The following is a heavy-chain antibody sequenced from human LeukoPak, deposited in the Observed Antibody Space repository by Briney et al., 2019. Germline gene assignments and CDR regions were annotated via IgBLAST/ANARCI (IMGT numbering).Heavy chain of an antibody. J-gene: IGHJ6*02. V-gene: IGHV1-8*01. Sequence: RASVKVSCKASGYTFTSYDINRVRQATGQGLEWMGWMNPNSGNTGYAQKFQGRVTMTRNTSISTAYMELSSLRSEDTAVYYCARLMQYSSSWYGSYYYGMDVWGQGTTVTVSS. CDR2: MNPNSGNT. D-gene: IGHD6-13*01. CDR3: ARLMQYSSSWYGSYYYGMDV. CDR1: GYTFTSYD.